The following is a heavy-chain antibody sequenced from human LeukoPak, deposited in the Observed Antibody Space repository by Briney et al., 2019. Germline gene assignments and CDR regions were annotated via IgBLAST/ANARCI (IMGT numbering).Heavy chain of an antibody. Sequence: GGSLRLSCAASGFTFSAYYMSWIRQAPGKGLEWVSFLSSTSIYTSHADSVKGRFTISRDNAKNSLYLQMNGLRAEDTAVYYCAREGGVAGSTTTYGFDYWGQGTLVTVSS. CDR2: LSSTSIYT. D-gene: IGHD6-19*01. J-gene: IGHJ4*02. CDR3: AREGGVAGSTTTYGFDY. CDR1: GFTFSAYY. V-gene: IGHV3-11*05.